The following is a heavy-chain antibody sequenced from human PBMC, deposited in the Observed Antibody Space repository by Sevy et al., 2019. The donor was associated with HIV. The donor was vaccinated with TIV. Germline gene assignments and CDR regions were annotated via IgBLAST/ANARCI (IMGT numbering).Heavy chain of an antibody. D-gene: IGHD6-13*01. J-gene: IGHJ4*02. CDR3: TRWKAAQSIFDY. CDR1: GFTFGDYS. V-gene: IGHV3-49*04. Sequence: GGSLRLSCTASGFTFGDYSMSWVRQAPGKGLEWVAFLKSDVYGGTVDHAASVRGRFVISRDDSKTIAYLQMNDLKTEDTVVYYCTRWKAAQSIFDYWGQGALVTVSS. CDR2: LKSDVYGGTV.